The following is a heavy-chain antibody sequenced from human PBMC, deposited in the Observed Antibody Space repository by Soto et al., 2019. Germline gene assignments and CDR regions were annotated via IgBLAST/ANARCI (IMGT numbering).Heavy chain of an antibody. CDR2: VYYSGST. D-gene: IGHD3-10*01. CDR1: GGSISTYF. J-gene: IGHJ5*02. Sequence: QVQLQESGPGLVKPSEALSLTCTVSGGSISTYFWNWIRQPPGKGLQWIGYVYYSGSTNYNPSLKSRVTISVVTSKNQFALRLSSVTAADTAVYYCARAFGGYGSGSYYATWGQGTLVTVSS. V-gene: IGHV4-59*01. CDR3: ARAFGGYGSGSYYAT.